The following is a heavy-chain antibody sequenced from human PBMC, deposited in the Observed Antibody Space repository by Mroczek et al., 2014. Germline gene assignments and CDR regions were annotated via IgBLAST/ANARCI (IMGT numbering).Heavy chain of an antibody. D-gene: IGHD2-2*02. V-gene: IGHV1-69*01. CDR2: IIPIFGTA. J-gene: IGHJ6*03. CDR1: GGTFSSYA. CDR3: ARGPLWVVPAAILEGSEYYYYMDV. Sequence: SAAEVKKPGSSVKVSCKASGGTFSSYAISWVRQAPGQGLEWMGGIIPIFGTANYAQKFQGRVTITADESTSTAYMELSSLRSEDTAVYYCARGPLWVVPAAILEGSEYYYYMDVWGKGTTVTVSS.